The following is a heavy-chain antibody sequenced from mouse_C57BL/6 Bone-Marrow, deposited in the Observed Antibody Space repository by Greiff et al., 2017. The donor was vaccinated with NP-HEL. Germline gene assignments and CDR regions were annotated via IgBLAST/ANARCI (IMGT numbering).Heavy chain of an antibody. D-gene: IGHD2-12*01. CDR2: ISSGSSTI. Sequence: EVHLVESGGGLVKPGGSLKLSCAASGFTFSDYGMHWVRQAPEKGLEWVAYISSGSSTIYYADTVKGRFTISRDNAKNTLFLQMTSLRSEDTAMYYCARPLYYRGAMDYWGQGTSVTVSS. J-gene: IGHJ4*01. CDR1: GFTFSDYG. V-gene: IGHV5-17*01. CDR3: ARPLYYRGAMDY.